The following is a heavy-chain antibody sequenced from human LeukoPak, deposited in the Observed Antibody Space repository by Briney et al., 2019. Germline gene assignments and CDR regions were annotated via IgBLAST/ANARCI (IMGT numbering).Heavy chain of an antibody. CDR2: INPSGGSA. J-gene: IGHJ3*02. V-gene: IGHV1-46*01. CDR3: ARELGYCSSTSCTDI. Sequence: ASVKVSCKASGYTFTSYYMHWVRQAPGQGLEWMGIINPSGGSASYAQKFQGRVTMTRDTSTSTVYMELSSLRSEDTAVYYCARELGYCSSTSCTDIWGQGTMVTVPS. D-gene: IGHD2-2*01. CDR1: GYTFTSYY.